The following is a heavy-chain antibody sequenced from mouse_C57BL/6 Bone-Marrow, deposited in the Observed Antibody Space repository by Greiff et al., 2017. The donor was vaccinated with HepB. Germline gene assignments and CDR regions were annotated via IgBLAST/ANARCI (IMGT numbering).Heavy chain of an antibody. J-gene: IGHJ4*01. Sequence: EVQLQESGGDLVKPGGSLKLSCAASGFTFSSYGMSWVRQTPDKRLEWVATISSGGSYTYYPDSVKGRFTISRDNAKNTLYLQMSSLKSEDTAMYCCARHGVDAMDYWGQGTSVTVSS. V-gene: IGHV5-6*01. CDR2: ISSGGSYT. CDR1: GFTFSSYG. CDR3: ARHGVDAMDY. D-gene: IGHD1-1*01.